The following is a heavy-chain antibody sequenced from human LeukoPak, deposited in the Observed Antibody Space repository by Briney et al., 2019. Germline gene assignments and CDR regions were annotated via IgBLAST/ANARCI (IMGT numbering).Heavy chain of an antibody. CDR3: ARVFRYRSGWYDGDY. D-gene: IGHD6-19*01. CDR1: GYTFTNYG. J-gene: IGHJ4*02. Sequence: GASVKVSCKASGYTFTNYGISWVRQAPGQGLEWMGWISAYNGNTDYAPRIQGRITMTTDTSTSTAYMELRNLRSDDTATYYCARVFRYRSGWYDGDYWGQGTLVTVSS. CDR2: ISAYNGNT. V-gene: IGHV1-18*01.